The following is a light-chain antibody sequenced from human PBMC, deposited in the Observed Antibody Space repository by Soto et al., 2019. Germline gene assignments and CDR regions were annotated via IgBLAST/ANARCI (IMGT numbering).Light chain of an antibody. J-gene: IGKJ1*01. CDR1: QYINTR. V-gene: IGKV3-20*01. CDR3: QQYHNSPLT. Sequence: EIVLTQPPATLSSFPGDRVTLSCRASQYINTRLAWYQHRPGQAPRLLIYQTSIRAAGIPARFSGSGSGTDFTLTISRLEPEDFAVYYCQQYHNSPLTFGQGTKV. CDR2: QTS.